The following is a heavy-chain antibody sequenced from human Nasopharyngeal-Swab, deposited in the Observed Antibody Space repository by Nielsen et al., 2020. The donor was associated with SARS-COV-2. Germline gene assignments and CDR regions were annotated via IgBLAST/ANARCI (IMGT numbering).Heavy chain of an antibody. CDR3: ARSRIDY. J-gene: IGHJ4*02. CDR1: GFTFSYYW. Sequence: GGSLRLSCAASGFTFSYYWMSWVRQAPGKGLEWVANIKQDGSEKYYVDSVKGRFTISRDNAKNSVYLQMNSLRAKGTAVYYCARSRIDYWGQGTLVTVSS. CDR2: IKQDGSEK. V-gene: IGHV3-7*01.